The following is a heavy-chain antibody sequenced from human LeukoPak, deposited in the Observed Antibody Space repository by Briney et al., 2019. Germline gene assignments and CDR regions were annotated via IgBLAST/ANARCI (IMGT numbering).Heavy chain of an antibody. CDR3: ARGTMALLYY. V-gene: IGHV4-59*01. CDR1: GGSISSYF. J-gene: IGHJ4*02. Sequence: SETLSLTCTVSGGSISSYFWSWIRQPPGKGLEWIGYIYYSGSTNYNPSLKSRVTISVDTSKNQFSLKLSSVTAADTAVYYCARGTMALLYYWGQGTLVTVSS. CDR2: IYYSGST. D-gene: IGHD4/OR15-4a*01.